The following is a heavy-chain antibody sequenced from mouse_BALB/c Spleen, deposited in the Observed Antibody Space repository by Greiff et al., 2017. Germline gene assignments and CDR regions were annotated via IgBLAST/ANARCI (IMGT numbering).Heavy chain of an antibody. CDR1: GYTFTSYW. J-gene: IGHJ4*01. Sequence: QVQLQQSGAELAKPGASVKMSCKASGYTFTSYWMHWVKQRPGQGLEWIGYINPSTGYTEYNQKFKDKATLTADKSSSTAYMQLSSLTSEDSAVYYCARGYYYGYYYAMDYWGQGTSVTVSS. CDR3: ARGYYYGYYYAMDY. CDR2: INPSTGYT. V-gene: IGHV1-7*01. D-gene: IGHD1-1*01.